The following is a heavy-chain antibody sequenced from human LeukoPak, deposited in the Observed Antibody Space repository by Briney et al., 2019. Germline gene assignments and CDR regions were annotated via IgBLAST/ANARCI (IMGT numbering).Heavy chain of an antibody. D-gene: IGHD4-17*01. CDR3: ARDGPDYGDFDY. V-gene: IGHV3-30*04. CDR1: GFTFSSYA. Sequence: GRSLRLSCAASGFTFSSYAMHWVRQAPGKGLEWVAVISYDGSKKYYADSVKGRFTISRDNSKNTLYLQMNSLRPEDTAVYYCARDGPDYGDFDYWGQGTLVTVSS. CDR2: ISYDGSKK. J-gene: IGHJ4*02.